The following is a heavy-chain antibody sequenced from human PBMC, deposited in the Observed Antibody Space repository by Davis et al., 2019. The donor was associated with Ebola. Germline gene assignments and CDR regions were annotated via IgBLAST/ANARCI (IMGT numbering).Heavy chain of an antibody. D-gene: IGHD3-22*01. Sequence: PGGSLRLSCAASGFTFSSYAMSWVRQAPGKGLEWVSAISGSGGSTYYADSVKGRFTISRDNSKNTLYLQMNSLRAEDTAVYYCARVAHYYDSSPSAFDIWGQGTMVTVSS. J-gene: IGHJ3*02. CDR3: ARVAHYYDSSPSAFDI. CDR2: ISGSGGST. V-gene: IGHV3-23*01. CDR1: GFTFSSYA.